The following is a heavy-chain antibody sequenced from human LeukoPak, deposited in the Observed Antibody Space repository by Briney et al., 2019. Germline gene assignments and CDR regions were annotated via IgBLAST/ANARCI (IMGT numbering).Heavy chain of an antibody. V-gene: IGHV3-43D*03. Sequence: GGSLRLSCAASGFTFDDYAMHWVRQAPGKGLEWVSLISWDGGSTYYADSVKGRFTISRDNSKNSLYLQMNSLRAEDTAVYYCARQQLVHFDYWGQGTLVTVSS. CDR3: ARQQLVHFDY. CDR1: GFTFDDYA. D-gene: IGHD6-13*01. CDR2: ISWDGGST. J-gene: IGHJ4*02.